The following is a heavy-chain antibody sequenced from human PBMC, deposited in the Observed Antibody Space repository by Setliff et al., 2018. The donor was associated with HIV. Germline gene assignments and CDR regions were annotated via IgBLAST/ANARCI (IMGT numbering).Heavy chain of an antibody. Sequence: SVKVSCKASGYTFTSYGFNWVRQAPGQGLEWMGGTIPMYGTANYAQQFQGRVTITADESTSTVYMELSSLRSDDTALYYCAREGNSGHGGQIEFDYWGQGTLVTVSS. CDR2: TIPMYGTA. V-gene: IGHV1-69*13. J-gene: IGHJ4*02. CDR3: AREGNSGHGGQIEFDY. D-gene: IGHD1-26*01. CDR1: GYTFTSYG.